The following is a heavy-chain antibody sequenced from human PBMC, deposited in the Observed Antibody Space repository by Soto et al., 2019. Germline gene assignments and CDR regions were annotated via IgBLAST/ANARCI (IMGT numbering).Heavy chain of an antibody. CDR2: IYYSGST. CDR3: AGNMYADYGRLFDY. CDR1: GGSISSGGYY. D-gene: IGHD4-17*01. J-gene: IGHJ4*02. V-gene: IGHV4-31*03. Sequence: QVQLQESGPGLVKPSQTLSLTCTVSGGSISSGGYYWSWIRQHPGKGLEWIGYIYYSGSTYYNPSLKIRVTISVDTSKNQFALKLSSVTSADTAVYYCAGNMYADYGRLFDYWGQGTLVTVSS.